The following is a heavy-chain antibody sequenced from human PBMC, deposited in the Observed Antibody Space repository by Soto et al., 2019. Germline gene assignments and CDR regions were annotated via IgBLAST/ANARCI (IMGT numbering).Heavy chain of an antibody. D-gene: IGHD3-16*01. Sequence: PGGSLRLSCAASGFTFSSYGMHWVRQAPGKGLEWVAVISYDGSNKYYADSVKGRFTISRDNSKNTLYLQMNSLRAEDTAVYYCAKDLLITWGSSAFDIWGQGTMVTVSS. CDR2: ISYDGSNK. CDR1: GFTFSSYG. V-gene: IGHV3-30*18. CDR3: AKDLLITWGSSAFDI. J-gene: IGHJ3*02.